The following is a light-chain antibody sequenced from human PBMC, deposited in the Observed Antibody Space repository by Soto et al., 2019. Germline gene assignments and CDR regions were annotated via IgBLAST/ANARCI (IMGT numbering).Light chain of an antibody. Sequence: AIQMTQSPSSLSASVGDRVTITCRASQSIRNDLGWYQQKPAKAPKLLIYAASSLQSGVPSRFSGSGSGTDFTLTISSLQPEDFATYYCLQDYNYPYTFGQGTKLEIK. CDR3: LQDYNYPYT. CDR2: AAS. V-gene: IGKV1-6*01. J-gene: IGKJ2*01. CDR1: QSIRND.